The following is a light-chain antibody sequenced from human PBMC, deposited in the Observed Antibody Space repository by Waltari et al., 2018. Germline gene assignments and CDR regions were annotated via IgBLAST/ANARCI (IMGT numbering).Light chain of an antibody. Sequence: QSVVTQPPSASGTPGQRVTISCSGSNFNIGSNSVYWFQQLPGAAPKLLMYDNDQRPSGVPDRFSASKSGTSASLAISALQSGDEADYYCAAWDNTLSGPSFGGGTKVTVL. V-gene: IGLV1-44*01. CDR3: AAWDNTLSGPS. J-gene: IGLJ3*02. CDR1: NFNIGSNS. CDR2: DND.